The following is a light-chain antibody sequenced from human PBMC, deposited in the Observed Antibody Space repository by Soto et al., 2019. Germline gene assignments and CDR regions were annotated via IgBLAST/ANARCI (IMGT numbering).Light chain of an antibody. CDR3: SSNSRNTTPYV. Sequence: QSALTQPASVSGSPGQSVTISCTGTSRDIGDSNYVSWYQQHPGKAPKLMIYELSNRPSGVSYRFSGSKSGNTASLTISGLQADDEAVYYCSSNSRNTTPYVFGTGTKVTVL. CDR2: ELS. J-gene: IGLJ1*01. V-gene: IGLV2-14*01. CDR1: SRDIGDSNY.